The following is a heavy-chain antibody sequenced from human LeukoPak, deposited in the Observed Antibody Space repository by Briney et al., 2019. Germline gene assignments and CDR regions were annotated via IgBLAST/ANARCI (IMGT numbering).Heavy chain of an antibody. D-gene: IGHD4-17*01. Sequence: PGGSLRLSCAASGFTFDDYAMHWVRQVPGKGLEWVSLISGDGGSTYYADSVKGRFTISRDNSENSLYLQMNSLRTEDTALCYCAKDLDYGDYFDYWGQGTLVTVSS. CDR2: ISGDGGST. V-gene: IGHV3-43*02. J-gene: IGHJ4*02. CDR3: AKDLDYGDYFDY. CDR1: GFTFDDYA.